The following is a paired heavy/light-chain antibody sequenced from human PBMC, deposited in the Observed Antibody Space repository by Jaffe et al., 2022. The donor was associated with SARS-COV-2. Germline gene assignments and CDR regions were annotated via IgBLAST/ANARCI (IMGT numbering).Light chain of an antibody. CDR2: TDD. J-gene: IGLJ1*01. CDR1: PSNIGSNS. Sequence: QSVLTQSPSASGTPGQRVTISCSGRPSNIGSNSVNWYQQLPGMAPKLLIHTDDKRPSGVPDRFSGSKSGTSASLAISGLQSEDEADYYCAAWDDTLTGYVFGTGTGVTVL. CDR3: AAWDDTLTGYV. V-gene: IGLV1-44*01.
Heavy chain of an antibody. D-gene: IGHD3-16*01. Sequence: ESGGALVQPGGSLRLSCSASGFNVSRNYMAWVRQAPGKGLEWVSLTYSGGDTYYAETVKGRFTLSRDNSKNKVYLQMDSLRPEDTALYYCATESKEGGALDAFEIWGQGTMVTVSP. V-gene: IGHV3-66*02. CDR3: ATESKEGGALDAFEI. J-gene: IGHJ3*02. CDR2: TYSGGDT. CDR1: GFNVSRNY.